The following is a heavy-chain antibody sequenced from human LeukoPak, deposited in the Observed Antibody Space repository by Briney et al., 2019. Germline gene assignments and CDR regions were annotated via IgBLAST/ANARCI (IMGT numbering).Heavy chain of an antibody. CDR2: INHSGST. J-gene: IGHJ4*02. Sequence: SETLSLTCAVCGGSFSGYHWSWIRQPPGKGLEWIGEINHSGSTNYNPPLKSRVPISVDTSKNQFSLKQSSVTSGHAAVYYCAGGLRYKIAIAREYWGQGTLVTVSS. V-gene: IGHV4-34*01. CDR3: AGGLRYKIAIAREY. D-gene: IGHD1-1*01. CDR1: GGSFSGYH.